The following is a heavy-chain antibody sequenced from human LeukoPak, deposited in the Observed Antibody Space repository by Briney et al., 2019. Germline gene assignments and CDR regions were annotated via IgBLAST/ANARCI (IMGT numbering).Heavy chain of an antibody. CDR3: AIQGCSSTSCYAFDI. CDR1: GYSFTSYW. Sequence: GESLKISCKGSGYSFTSYWIGWVRQMPGKGLEWMGIIYPGDSDTRYSPSFQGQVTISADKSISTAYLQWSSLKASDTAMYYCAIQGCSSTSCYAFDIWGQGTMVTVSS. CDR2: IYPGDSDT. D-gene: IGHD2-2*01. V-gene: IGHV5-51*01. J-gene: IGHJ3*02.